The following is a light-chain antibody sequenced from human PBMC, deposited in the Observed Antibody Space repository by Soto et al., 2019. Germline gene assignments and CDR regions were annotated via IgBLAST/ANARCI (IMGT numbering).Light chain of an antibody. V-gene: IGLV4-69*01. CDR1: SGHSSYA. CDR3: RTCGTGFYV. Sequence: QPVLTQSPSASASLGASVKLTCTLSSGHSSYAIAWHQQQPEKGPRYLMKLNSDGSHSKGDGVPDRFSGSSSGAERYLTSSRLQSEDEADYYGRTCGTGFYVFGTGAKVTVL. J-gene: IGLJ1*01. CDR2: LNSDGSH.